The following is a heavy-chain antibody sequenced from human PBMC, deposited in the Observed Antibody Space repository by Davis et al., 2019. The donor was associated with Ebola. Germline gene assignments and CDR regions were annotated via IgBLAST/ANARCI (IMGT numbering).Heavy chain of an antibody. D-gene: IGHD6-6*01. CDR3: ARDLEYSSSSVYYYYGMDV. CDR1: GGTFSSYA. V-gene: IGHV1-69*06. CDR2: IIPIFGTA. J-gene: IGHJ6*02. Sequence: AASVKVSCKASGGTFSSYAISWVRQAPGQGLEWMGGIIPIFGTANYAQKFQGRVTITADTSTSTAYMELSSLRSEDTAVYYCARDLEYSSSSVYYYYGMDVWGQGTTVTVSS.